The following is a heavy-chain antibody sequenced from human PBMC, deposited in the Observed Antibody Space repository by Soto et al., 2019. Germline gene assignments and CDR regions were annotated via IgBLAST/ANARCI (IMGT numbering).Heavy chain of an antibody. CDR2: IKQDGSEK. V-gene: IGHV3-7*03. CDR3: ARDRYGDYYYYFDY. D-gene: IGHD4-17*01. Sequence: PGGSLRLSCAASGFTFSSYWMSWVRQAPGKGLEWVANIKQDGSEKYYVDSVKGRFTISRDNAKNSLYLQMNSLRAEDTAVYYCARDRYGDYYYYFDYWGQGXLVTVSS. CDR1: GFTFSSYW. J-gene: IGHJ4*02.